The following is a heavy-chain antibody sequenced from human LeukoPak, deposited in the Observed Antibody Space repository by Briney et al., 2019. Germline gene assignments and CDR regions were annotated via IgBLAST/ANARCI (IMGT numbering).Heavy chain of an antibody. J-gene: IGHJ6*03. D-gene: IGHD3-16*01. CDR3: TRTFGYYYFYMDV. V-gene: IGHV3-49*02. Sequence: SVKGRFTISRDDSKNIAYLQMNSLNTEDTAVYYCTRTFGYYYFYMDVWGKGTTVIVSS.